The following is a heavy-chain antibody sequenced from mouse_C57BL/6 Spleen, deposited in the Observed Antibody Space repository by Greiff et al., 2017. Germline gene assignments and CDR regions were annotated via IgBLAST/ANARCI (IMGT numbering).Heavy chain of an antibody. D-gene: IGHD2-3*01. CDR1: GYTFTSYW. V-gene: IGHV1-64*01. J-gene: IGHJ4*01. CDR3: AREDDGYYPYAMDY. Sequence: QVQLKQPGAELVKPGASVKLSCKASGYTFTSYWMHWVKQRPGQGLEWIGMIHPNSGSTNYNEKFKSKATLTVDKSSSTAYMQLSSLTSEDSAVYYCAREDDGYYPYAMDYWGQGTSVTVSS. CDR2: IHPNSGST.